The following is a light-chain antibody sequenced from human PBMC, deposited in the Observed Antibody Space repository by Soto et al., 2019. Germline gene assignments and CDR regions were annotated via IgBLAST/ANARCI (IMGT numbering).Light chain of an antibody. CDR1: QSISKW. J-gene: IGKJ1*01. CDR3: QQHNGHSTWT. CDR2: DAS. V-gene: IGKV1-5*01. Sequence: DIQMTQSPSTLSAFVGDRVTITCRASQSISKWLAWYQKKPGKAPKVLIWDASTLQRGVPSRFSGSGSGTEFTLTIIRRQHDDVATYYCQQHNGHSTWTFGPGTKVDIK.